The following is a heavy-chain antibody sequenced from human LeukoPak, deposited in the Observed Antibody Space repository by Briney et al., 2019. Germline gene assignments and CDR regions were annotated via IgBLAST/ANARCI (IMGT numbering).Heavy chain of an antibody. Sequence: GGSLRLSCAASGFTFSSYAMSWVRQAPGKGLDCVSGISGSGGSTYYADSVKGRFTISRDNSKDTLYLQVNSLRTDDTAVYYCATSGSQGLSGTDYWGQGTLVTVSS. D-gene: IGHD1-26*01. V-gene: IGHV3-23*01. CDR1: GFTFSSYA. J-gene: IGHJ4*02. CDR3: ATSGSQGLSGTDY. CDR2: ISGSGGST.